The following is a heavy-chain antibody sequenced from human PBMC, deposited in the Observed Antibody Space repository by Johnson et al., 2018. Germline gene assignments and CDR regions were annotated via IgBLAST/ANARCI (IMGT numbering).Heavy chain of an antibody. CDR3: AQDQHTTWVAYFQH. CDR1: GLTFSSYA. J-gene: IGHJ1*01. V-gene: IGHV3-23*01. CDR2: ISGGGGRT. Sequence: VQLQESGGGLVQPGGSLRLSCAASGLTFSSYAMSWVRQAPGKGLEWVATISGGGGRTYYADSGKGRFTISRDNSKNTLNLQMVSLRAEDTAIYYCAQDQHTTWVAYFQHWGQGTLVTVSS. D-gene: IGHD1-14*01.